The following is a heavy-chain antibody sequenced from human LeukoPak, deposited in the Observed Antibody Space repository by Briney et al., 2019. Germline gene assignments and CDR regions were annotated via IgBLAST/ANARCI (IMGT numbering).Heavy chain of an antibody. CDR3: ARERDGGFFDY. J-gene: IGHJ4*02. D-gene: IGHD5-24*01. CDR1: GLRFGSFW. CDR2: INQDGSEK. V-gene: IGHV3-7*01. Sequence: PGGSLRLSCAVSGLRFGSFWMSWVRQAPGKGLEWVANINQDGSEKYFVDSVRGRFTISRDNSKNSLHLQMNTLRAEDTAVYYRARERDGGFFDYWGQGTLVTVSS.